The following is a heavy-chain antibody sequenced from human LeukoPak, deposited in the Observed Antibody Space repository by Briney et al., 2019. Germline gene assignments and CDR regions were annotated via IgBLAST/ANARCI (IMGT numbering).Heavy chain of an antibody. CDR1: GSTFSSYA. CDR2: IIPIFGTA. D-gene: IGHD2-15*01. Sequence: GASVKVSCKASGSTFSSYAISWVRQAPGQGLEWMGGIIPIFGTANYAQKFQGRVTITADESTSTAYMELSSLRSEDTAVYYCARDLGYCSGGSCYADFDYWGQGTLVTVSS. CDR3: ARDLGYCSGGSCYADFDY. J-gene: IGHJ4*02. V-gene: IGHV1-69*13.